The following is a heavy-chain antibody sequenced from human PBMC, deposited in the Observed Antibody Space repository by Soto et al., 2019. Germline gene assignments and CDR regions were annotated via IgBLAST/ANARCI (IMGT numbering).Heavy chain of an antibody. Sequence: SGPTLVNPTQTLTLTCTFSGFSLSTSGMCVSWIRQPPGKALEWLALIDWVDDKYYSTSLKTRLTISKDTSKNQVVLTMTNMDPVDTATYYCARIRDHRDGYYLDYWGQGTLVTVSS. D-gene: IGHD5-12*01. CDR1: GFSLSTSGMC. J-gene: IGHJ4*02. CDR2: IDWVDDK. CDR3: ARIRDHRDGYYLDY. V-gene: IGHV2-70*01.